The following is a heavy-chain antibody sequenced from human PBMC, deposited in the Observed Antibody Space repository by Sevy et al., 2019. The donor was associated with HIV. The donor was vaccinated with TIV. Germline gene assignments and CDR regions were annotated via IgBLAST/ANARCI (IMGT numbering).Heavy chain of an antibody. D-gene: IGHD3-10*01. CDR1: GFSFSDYY. Sequence: GGSLRLSCAASGFSFSDYYMSWVRQAPGKGLESLSYISGYSDAKHYADSVKGRFAISRDNAKNSMYLHMNSLRAEDTAVYYCARDNYGPDYWGPRPLVTVSS. CDR2: ISGYSDAK. CDR3: ARDNYGPDY. V-gene: IGHV3-11*01. J-gene: IGHJ4*02.